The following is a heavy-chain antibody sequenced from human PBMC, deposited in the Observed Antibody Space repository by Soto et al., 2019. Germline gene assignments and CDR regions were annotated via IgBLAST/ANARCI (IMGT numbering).Heavy chain of an antibody. D-gene: IGHD6-19*01. V-gene: IGHV3-23*01. Sequence: GGSLRLSCAASGFAFSSYTMSWVRQTPGKGLEWVSSISASGGSTYYGDSLKGRFTISRDNSKNTLNLHIKSLGVEDSAVYYCAKDRGGFARGWEYYDFWGQGTQATVSS. J-gene: IGHJ4*02. CDR2: ISASGGST. CDR1: GFAFSSYT. CDR3: AKDRGGFARGWEYYDF.